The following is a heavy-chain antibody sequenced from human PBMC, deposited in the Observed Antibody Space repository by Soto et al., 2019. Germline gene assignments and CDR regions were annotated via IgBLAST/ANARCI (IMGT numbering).Heavy chain of an antibody. J-gene: IGHJ4*02. CDR3: AKYLEFTTPYFYY. Sequence: GGSLRLSCAASGFTFSTYSMTWVRQAPGKGLEWVSSITGNSVITHYADSVRGRFTISRDNSKNTLYLQMDSLRAEDTAVYYCAKYLEFTTPYFYYWGQGTLVTVSS. CDR1: GFTFSTYS. CDR2: ITGNSVIT. V-gene: IGHV3-23*01. D-gene: IGHD3-22*01.